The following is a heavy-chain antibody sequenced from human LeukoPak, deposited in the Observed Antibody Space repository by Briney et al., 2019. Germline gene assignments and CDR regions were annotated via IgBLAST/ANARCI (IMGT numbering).Heavy chain of an antibody. Sequence: PESPSLTPTVSRGSLSVDNWSSISETPGERVGRSWRIYISGSTNYTPSLQRRVTLSVDTSKHQFSLKLSSVTAADTAVCYGARAGRAVAGISRFPYYCYLDVWGKGTPVTVSS. CDR2: IYISGST. D-gene: IGHD6-19*01. V-gene: IGHV4-4*07. J-gene: IGHJ6*03. CDR1: RGSLSVDN. CDR3: ARAGRAVAGISRFPYYCYLDV.